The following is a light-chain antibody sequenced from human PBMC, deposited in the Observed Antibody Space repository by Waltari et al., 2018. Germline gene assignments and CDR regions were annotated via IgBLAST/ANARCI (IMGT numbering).Light chain of an antibody. CDR1: QSISSW. J-gene: IGKJ1*01. CDR2: HAS. V-gene: IGKV1-5*01. Sequence: DTQMTQSPSTLSASVGDTVTITCRASQSISSWSAWYQQKPGKAPKLLIFHASSLESGVPSRFSGGGSGVEFTLTISSLQPDDFATYYCQQYNTNSPWTFGQGTKVEIK. CDR3: QQYNTNSPWT.